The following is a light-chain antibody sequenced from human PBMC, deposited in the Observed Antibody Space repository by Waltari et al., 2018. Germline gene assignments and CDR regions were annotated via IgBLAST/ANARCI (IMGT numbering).Light chain of an antibody. J-gene: IGLJ1*01. V-gene: IGLV2-23*02. Sequence: QSALTQPASVSGSPGQSITISCTGTSSDVWSYNLVSWYQQHPSKAPKLMIYEVSKRPSGVSNRFSGSKSGNTASLTISGLQAEDEADYYCCSYAGSSTFYVFGTGTKVTVL. CDR1: SSDVWSYNL. CDR3: CSYAGSSTFYV. CDR2: EVS.